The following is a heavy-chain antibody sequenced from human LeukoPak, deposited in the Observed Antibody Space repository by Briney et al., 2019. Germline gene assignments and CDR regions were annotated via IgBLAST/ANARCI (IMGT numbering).Heavy chain of an antibody. CDR2: MNPNSGNT. CDR1: GYTFTSYD. J-gene: IGHJ6*03. V-gene: IGHV1-8*03. Sequence: ASVKVSCKVSGYTFTSYDINWVRQATGQGLEWMGWMNPNSGNTGYAQKFQGRVTITRNTSISTAYMELSSLRSEDTAVYYCARGPPAVGYCSSTSCSYYYYYYMDVWGKGTTVTVSS. D-gene: IGHD2-2*01. CDR3: ARGPPAVGYCSSTSCSYYYYYYMDV.